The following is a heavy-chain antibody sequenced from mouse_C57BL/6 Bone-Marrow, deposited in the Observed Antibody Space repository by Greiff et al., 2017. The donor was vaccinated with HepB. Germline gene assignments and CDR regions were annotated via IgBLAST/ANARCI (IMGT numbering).Heavy chain of an antibody. D-gene: IGHD3-2*02. Sequence: VKLQESGPELVKPGASVKISCKASGYAFSSSWMNWVKQRPGKGLEWIGRIYPGDGDTNYNGKFKGKATLTADKSSSTAYMQLSSLTSEDSAVYFCARRRQLRPYYYAMDYWGQGTSVTVSS. V-gene: IGHV1-82*01. J-gene: IGHJ4*01. CDR1: GYAFSSSW. CDR2: IYPGDGDT. CDR3: ARRRQLRPYYYAMDY.